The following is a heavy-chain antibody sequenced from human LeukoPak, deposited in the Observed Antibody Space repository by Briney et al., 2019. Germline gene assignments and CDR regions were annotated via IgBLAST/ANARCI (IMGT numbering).Heavy chain of an antibody. D-gene: IGHD6-19*01. Sequence: SETLSLTCTVSGGSLSSGSYYWSWFRQPAGKGLEWIGRIYTGGSTNYNPSLKSRVTISVDTSKNQFSLKLSSVPAADTAVYYCARGLRSGWYREDYWGQGTLVTVSS. J-gene: IGHJ4*02. CDR2: IYTGGST. CDR3: ARGLRSGWYREDY. V-gene: IGHV4-61*02. CDR1: GGSLSSGSYY.